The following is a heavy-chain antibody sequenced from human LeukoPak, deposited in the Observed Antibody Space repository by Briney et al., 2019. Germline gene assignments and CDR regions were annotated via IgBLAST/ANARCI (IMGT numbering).Heavy chain of an antibody. Sequence: SETLSLTCAVYGGSFSGYYWSWIRQPPGKGLEWIGEINHSGSTNYNPPLKSRVTISVDTSKNQFSLKLSSVTAADTAVYYCARGLLWFGGYYYYGMDVWGQGTTVTVSS. J-gene: IGHJ6*02. CDR1: GGSFSGYY. CDR2: INHSGST. CDR3: ARGLLWFGGYYYYGMDV. V-gene: IGHV4-34*01. D-gene: IGHD3-10*01.